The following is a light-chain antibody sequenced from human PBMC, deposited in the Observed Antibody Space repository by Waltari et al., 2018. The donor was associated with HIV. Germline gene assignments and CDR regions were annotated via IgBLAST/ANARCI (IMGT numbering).Light chain of an antibody. Sequence: QSVLTQPPSVSAAQGQKVTISCSGSTPHIGKKYVSWYQQPPGTAPKLHIYDNNERTSGIPDRFAGDKSGTSATLGITGLQTGDEGAYSCGTWDNSLSAGVFGGGTKLTVL. V-gene: IGLV1-51*01. J-gene: IGLJ3*02. CDR1: TPHIGKKY. CDR2: DNN. CDR3: GTWDNSLSAGV.